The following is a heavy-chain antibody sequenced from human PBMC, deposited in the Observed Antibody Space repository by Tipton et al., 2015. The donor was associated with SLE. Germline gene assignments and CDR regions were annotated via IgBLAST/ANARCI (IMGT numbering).Heavy chain of an antibody. Sequence: LRLSCAVYGGSFSGYYWSCIRQPPGKGLEWIGEINHSGSTNYNPSLKSRVTMSLDTSKNQFSLKLSSVTAADTAVYYCARGSGGYSYGGVYYYSMDVWGKGTTVTVSS. CDR1: GGSFSGYY. CDR3: ARGSGGYSYGGVYYYSMDV. V-gene: IGHV4-34*01. CDR2: INHSGST. J-gene: IGHJ6*03. D-gene: IGHD5-18*01.